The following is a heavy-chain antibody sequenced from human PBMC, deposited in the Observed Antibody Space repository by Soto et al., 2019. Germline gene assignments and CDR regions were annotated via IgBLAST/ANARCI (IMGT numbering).Heavy chain of an antibody. CDR1: GFTFSSYS. J-gene: IGHJ6*03. D-gene: IGHD2-15*01. V-gene: IGHV3-21*01. CDR2: ISSSGSHI. Sequence: EVQLVESGGGLVKPGGSLRLSCAASGFTFSSYSMNWVRQAPGKGLEWVSSISSSGSHIYYADSVKGRFTISRDNAKNSLYLRINSLSAEDTAVYYCTRDGSGGSSEAYYYYYMDFWGKGTTVTVSS. CDR3: TRDGSGGSSEAYYYYYMDF.